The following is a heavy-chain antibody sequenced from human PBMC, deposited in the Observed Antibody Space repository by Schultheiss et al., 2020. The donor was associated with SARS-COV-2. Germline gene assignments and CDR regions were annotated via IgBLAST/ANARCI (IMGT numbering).Heavy chain of an antibody. CDR1: GFTFSGSA. Sequence: GGSLRLSCAASGFTFSGSAMHWVRQASGKGLEWVGRIRSKANSYATAYAASVKGRFTISRDDSKNTLYLQMNSLKTEDTAVYYCTTDAYCSSTSCYPIPGYWGQGTLVTVSS. J-gene: IGHJ4*02. CDR2: IRSKANSYAT. V-gene: IGHV3-73*01. D-gene: IGHD2-2*01. CDR3: TTDAYCSSTSCYPIPGY.